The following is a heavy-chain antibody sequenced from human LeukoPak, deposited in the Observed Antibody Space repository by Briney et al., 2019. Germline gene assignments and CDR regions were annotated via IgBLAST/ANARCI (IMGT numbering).Heavy chain of an antibody. CDR2: ISGSGGST. Sequence: GGSLRLSCAASVFTFSSYAMSWVRQAPGKGLEWVSAISGSGGSTYYADSVKGRFTISRDNSKNTLYLQMNSLRAEDTAVYYCAKNPLNYYGSGSPSAFDYWGQGTLVTVSS. CDR1: VFTFSSYA. D-gene: IGHD3-10*01. CDR3: AKNPLNYYGSGSPSAFDY. V-gene: IGHV3-23*01. J-gene: IGHJ4*02.